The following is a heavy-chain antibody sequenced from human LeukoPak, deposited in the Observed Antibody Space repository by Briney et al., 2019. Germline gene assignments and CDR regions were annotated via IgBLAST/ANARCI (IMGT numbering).Heavy chain of an antibody. D-gene: IGHD3-10*01. V-gene: IGHV3-66*02. J-gene: IGHJ5*02. CDR1: GFTVSSNY. Sequence: GGSLRLSCAASGFTVSSNYMSWVRQAPGKGLEWVSVIYSGGSTYYADSVKGRFTISRDNSKNTLYLQMNSLRAEDTAVYYCARDSEVRRVVALDPWGQGTLVTVSS. CDR3: ARDSEVRRVVALDP. CDR2: IYSGGST.